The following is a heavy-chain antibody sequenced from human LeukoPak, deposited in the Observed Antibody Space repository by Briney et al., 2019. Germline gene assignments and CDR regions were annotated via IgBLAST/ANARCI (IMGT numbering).Heavy chain of an antibody. Sequence: ASVKVSCKASGYTVVSFCISWVRQAPGQGLEWMGGVSANNGDTIYIEKFQDRVTMNTDTSTNTAYMEVRSLKSDDTAVYYCARDRRDWFDSWGQGTLVTVSS. CDR1: GYTVVSFC. CDR3: ARDRRDWFDS. J-gene: IGHJ5*01. CDR2: VSANNGDT. V-gene: IGHV1-18*01.